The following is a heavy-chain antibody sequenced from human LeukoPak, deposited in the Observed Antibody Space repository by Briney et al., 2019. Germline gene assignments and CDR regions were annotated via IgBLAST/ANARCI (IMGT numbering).Heavy chain of an antibody. J-gene: IGHJ5*02. CDR2: IFYNGNT. CDR1: DGSMSPYY. CDR3: ASDQSSGYNWFAP. V-gene: IGHV4-59*01. Sequence: PSETLSLTCTVSDGSMSPYYWSWIRQSPGKGLEWIAYIFYNGNTKYNPSLGSRVTISIATPRNPFSLNLHSVTAADTAVYYCASDQSSGYNWFAPWGQGTLVTVSS. D-gene: IGHD6-19*01.